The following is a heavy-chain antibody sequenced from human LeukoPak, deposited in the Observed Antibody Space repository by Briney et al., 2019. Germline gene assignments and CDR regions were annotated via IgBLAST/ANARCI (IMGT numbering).Heavy chain of an antibody. CDR1: GFIFSSYA. Sequence: GGSLRLSCAASGFIFSSYAMSWVRQAPGKGLEWVGFIRSKAFGGTTEYAASVKGRFTISRDDSKSIAYLQMNSLKTEDTAVYYCTRASCSNGVRYHFDYWGQGTLVTVSS. CDR2: IRSKAFGGTT. V-gene: IGHV3-49*04. CDR3: TRASCSNGVRYHFDY. J-gene: IGHJ4*02. D-gene: IGHD2-8*01.